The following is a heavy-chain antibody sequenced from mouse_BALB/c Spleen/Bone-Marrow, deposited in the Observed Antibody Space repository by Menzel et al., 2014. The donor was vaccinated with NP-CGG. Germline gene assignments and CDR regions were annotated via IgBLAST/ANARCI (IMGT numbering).Heavy chain of an antibody. CDR2: IYPGDGDT. CDR3: ARSDGYRTMDY. Sequence: QVQLQQSGPELVKPGASVKISCKASGYAFSSSWMNWVKQRPGQGLEWIGRIYPGDGDTNYNGKFKGKATLAADKSSSTAYMQLSSLTSVDSAVYFCARSDGYRTMDYGGQGTSVTVSS. J-gene: IGHJ4*01. CDR1: GYAFSSSW. V-gene: IGHV1-82*01. D-gene: IGHD2-3*01.